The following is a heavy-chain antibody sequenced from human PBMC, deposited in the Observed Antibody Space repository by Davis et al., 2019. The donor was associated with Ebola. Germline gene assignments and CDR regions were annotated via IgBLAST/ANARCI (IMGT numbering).Heavy chain of an antibody. CDR2: ISYDGNNK. J-gene: IGHJ6*02. CDR1: GFTFSSYA. V-gene: IGHV3-30*04. Sequence: GESLKISCGASGFTFSSYAMHWVRQAPGKGLEWLAVISYDGNNKYYADSVKGRFTISRDNAKDSLYLQMNSLRAEDTAVYYCARGSRNMDVWGQGTTVTVSS. CDR3: ARGSRNMDV.